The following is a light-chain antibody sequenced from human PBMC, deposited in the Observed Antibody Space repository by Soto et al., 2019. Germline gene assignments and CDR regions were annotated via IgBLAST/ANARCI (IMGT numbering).Light chain of an antibody. J-gene: IGKJ1*01. CDR3: QQSYSTPWT. V-gene: IGKV1-39*01. Sequence: DIRMTQSPSSLSASVGDRVTITCRASQSISSYLNWYQQKPGKAPKLLIYAASSLQSGVPSTFSGSGSGTDFSLTISSLQPEDFATYYCQQSYSTPWTFGQGTKVEIK. CDR2: AAS. CDR1: QSISSY.